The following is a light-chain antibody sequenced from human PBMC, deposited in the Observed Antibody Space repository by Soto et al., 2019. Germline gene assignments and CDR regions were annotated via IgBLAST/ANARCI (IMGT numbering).Light chain of an antibody. V-gene: IGLV2-14*01. CDR2: DVS. CDR1: SSDVGGYNY. J-gene: IGLJ2*01. Sequence: QSLLTQPASVSGSPGQSITISCTGTSSDVGGYNYVSWYQQHPGKAPKLMIYDVSNRPSGVSNRFSGSKSGNTASLTISGLQAEDEADFYCSSYTSTYTVVFGGGTKVTVL. CDR3: SSYTSTYTVV.